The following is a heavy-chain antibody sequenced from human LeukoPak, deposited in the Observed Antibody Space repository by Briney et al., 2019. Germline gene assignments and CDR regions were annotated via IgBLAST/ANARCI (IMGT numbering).Heavy chain of an antibody. Sequence: GASVKVSCKASGYTFTGYYMHWVRQAPGQGLEWMGWINPNSGGTNYAQKFQGRVTMTRDTSISTDYMELSRLRSDDTAVYYCARGITYYYDSSGYHYDYWGQGTLVTVSS. CDR2: INPNSGGT. J-gene: IGHJ4*02. D-gene: IGHD3-22*01. CDR3: ARGITYYYDSSGYHYDY. CDR1: GYTFTGYY. V-gene: IGHV1-2*02.